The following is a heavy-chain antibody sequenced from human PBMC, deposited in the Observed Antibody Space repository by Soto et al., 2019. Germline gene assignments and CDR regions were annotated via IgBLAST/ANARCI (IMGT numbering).Heavy chain of an antibody. CDR2: ISAYNGNT. D-gene: IGHD6-19*01. CDR3: ERDLDSSGWYVLMGY. V-gene: IGHV1-18*01. Sequence: QVQLVQSGAEVKKPGASVKVSCKASGYTFTSYGISWVRQAPGQGLEWMGWISAYNGNTNYAQKLQGRVTMTTDTPTSTAYMELRSLRSDDTAVYYCERDLDSSGWYVLMGYWGQGTLVTVSS. CDR1: GYTFTSYG. J-gene: IGHJ4*02.